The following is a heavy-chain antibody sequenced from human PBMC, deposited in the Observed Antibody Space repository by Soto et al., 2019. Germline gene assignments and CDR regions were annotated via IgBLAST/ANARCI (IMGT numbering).Heavy chain of an antibody. V-gene: IGHV3-30*18. CDR3: AKDLLWATQPNYCNNHGRDG. CDR2: ISYDGSNK. D-gene: IGHD5-12*01. CDR1: VFTFSIYG. J-gene: IGHJ6*02. Sequence: HPGGSLRLSCAASVFTFSIYGMHWVRHSPRKKLEWVAVISYDGSNKYYADSVKGRFTISRDNSKNTLYLQMNSLRAEDTAVYYCAKDLLWATQPNYCNNHGRDGWRQGTTVTV.